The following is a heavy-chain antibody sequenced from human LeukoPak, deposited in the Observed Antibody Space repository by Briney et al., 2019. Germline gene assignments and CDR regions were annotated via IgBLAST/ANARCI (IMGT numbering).Heavy chain of an antibody. J-gene: IGHJ4*02. D-gene: IGHD3-22*01. CDR3: ARPYYYDSRSMGYFDY. Sequence: SETLSLTCSVSGGSIRSYYWSWVRQPPGKGLEWIGYISDSGSTKYNPSLKSRVTISVDTSKNQFSLKLSSVTAADTAVYYCARPYYYDSRSMGYFDYWGQGTLVTVSS. CDR2: ISDSGST. CDR1: GGSIRSYY. V-gene: IGHV4-59*12.